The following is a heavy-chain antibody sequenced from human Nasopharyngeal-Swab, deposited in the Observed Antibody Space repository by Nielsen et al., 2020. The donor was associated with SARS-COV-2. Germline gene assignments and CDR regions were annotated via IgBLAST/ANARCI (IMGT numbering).Heavy chain of an antibody. D-gene: IGHD5-24*01. CDR1: GGSLTSLF. V-gene: IGHV4-59*01. CDR3: ARAIEAYGPRDVANEDF. J-gene: IGHJ4*02. Sequence: SRRDSGGSLTSLFWSWNRQPPGKEVEWLGYIYYNGRTTYNPSLKSRVTISVDTSNNQFSLKVASVTTADTAVYYCARAIEAYGPRDVANEDFWGRGTLVTVSS. CDR2: IYYNGRT.